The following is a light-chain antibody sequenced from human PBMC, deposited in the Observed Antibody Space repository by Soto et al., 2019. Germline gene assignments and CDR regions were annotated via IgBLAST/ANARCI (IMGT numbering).Light chain of an antibody. CDR3: SSHISGNTLGV. J-gene: IGLJ3*02. CDR2: EVS. CDR1: SSDVGGYNY. V-gene: IGLV2-14*01. Sequence: QSALTQPASVSGSPGQSITISCTGTSSDVGGYNYVSWYQQHPGKAPKLMIFEVSNRPSGISNRFSGSKSGNTASLTISGLQAEDEADYCCSSHISGNTLGVFGGGTKLTVL.